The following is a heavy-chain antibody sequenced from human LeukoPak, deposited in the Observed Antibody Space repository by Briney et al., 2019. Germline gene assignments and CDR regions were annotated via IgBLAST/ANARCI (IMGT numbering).Heavy chain of an antibody. D-gene: IGHD2-8*01. CDR1: GFTFSDYY. V-gene: IGHV3-11*06. J-gene: IGHJ4*02. Sequence: GGSLRLSCAASGFTFSDYYMSWIRQAPGKGLEWVSYISSSSSYTNYADSVKGRFTISRDNAKNSLYLQLNSLRGEDTAVYYCARVAACAKGVCSDFDYWGQGTLVTVSS. CDR3: ARVAACAKGVCSDFDY. CDR2: ISSSSSYT.